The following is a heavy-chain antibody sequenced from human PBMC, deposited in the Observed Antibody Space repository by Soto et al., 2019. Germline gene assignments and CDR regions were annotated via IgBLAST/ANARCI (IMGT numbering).Heavy chain of an antibody. CDR1: GFTFSDHY. J-gene: IGHJ5*02. V-gene: IGHV3-72*01. D-gene: IGHD6-13*01. CDR3: AREPTAAAGTGSNWFDP. Sequence: PGGSLRLSCAASGFTFSDHYMDWVRQAPGKGLEWVGRTRNKANSYTTEYAASVKGRFTISRDDSKNSLYLQMNSLKTEDTAVYYCAREPTAAAGTGSNWFDPWGQGTLVTVSS. CDR2: TRNKANSYTT.